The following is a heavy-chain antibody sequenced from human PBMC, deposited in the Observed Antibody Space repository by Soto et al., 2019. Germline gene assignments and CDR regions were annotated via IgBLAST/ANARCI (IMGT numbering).Heavy chain of an antibody. CDR2: IFSNDEK. J-gene: IGHJ3*02. CDR3: ARLPYYYDSSGYYCAFDI. V-gene: IGHV2-26*01. D-gene: IGHD3-22*01. Sequence: QVTLKESGPVLVKPTETLTLTCTVSGFSLSNARMGVSWIRQPPGKALEWLAHIFSNDEKSYSTSLKSRLTIPKDTAKSQVVLTMTNMDPVDTATYYCARLPYYYDSSGYYCAFDIWGQGTMVTVSS. CDR1: GFSLSNARMG.